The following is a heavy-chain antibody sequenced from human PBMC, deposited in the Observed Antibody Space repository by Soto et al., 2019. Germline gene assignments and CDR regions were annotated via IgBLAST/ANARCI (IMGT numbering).Heavy chain of an antibody. CDR1: GFDFTSYS. CDR3: VRDFGWYFRSGYMDV. Sequence: EVQLVESGGGLVKPGGSLRLSCAASGFDFTSYSMNWVRQAPGKGLEWVSSINEDSSYIYYAHSLRGRFTIYGDNAKYSLYLQMNSLRAEDTAVYYCVRDFGWYFRSGYMDVWGDGATVTVSS. D-gene: IGHD3-3*01. CDR2: INEDSSYI. V-gene: IGHV3-21*02. J-gene: IGHJ6*03.